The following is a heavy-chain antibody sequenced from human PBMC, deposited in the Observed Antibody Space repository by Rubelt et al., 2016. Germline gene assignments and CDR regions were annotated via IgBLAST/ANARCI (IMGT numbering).Heavy chain of an antibody. D-gene: IGHD5-12*01. J-gene: IGHJ4*02. Sequence: EVQLVESGGGLVQPGGSLRLSCAASGFTFSSYEMNWVRQAPGKGLAWVSYISSSGSTIYYADSGKGRCTISGDNAKNSLYLQMNGLRAEDTAVYYCARSDIVATITDYWGQGTLVTVSS. CDR1: GFTFSSYE. CDR3: ARSDIVATITDY. CDR2: ISSSGSTI. V-gene: IGHV3-48*03.